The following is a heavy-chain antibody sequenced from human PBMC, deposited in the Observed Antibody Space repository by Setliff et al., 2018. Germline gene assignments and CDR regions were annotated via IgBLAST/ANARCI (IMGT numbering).Heavy chain of an antibody. Sequence: SETLSLTCAVYGGSFSGYYWSWIRQPPGKGLEWIGEINHSGSSNYNPSLKSRVTISVDTSKNQFSLNLSSVTAADTAVYYCARGPRYSGSYYYYMDVWGKGTTVTVSS. CDR1: GGSFSGYY. J-gene: IGHJ6*03. D-gene: IGHD1-26*01. V-gene: IGHV4-34*01. CDR3: ARGPRYSGSYYYYMDV. CDR2: INHSGSS.